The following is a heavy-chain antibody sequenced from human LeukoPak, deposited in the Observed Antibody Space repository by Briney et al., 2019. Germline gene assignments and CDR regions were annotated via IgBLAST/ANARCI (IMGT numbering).Heavy chain of an antibody. CDR1: GFTFSSYA. CDR3: ARDQLLWFGEFTKFDY. Sequence: GGSLRLSCAASGFTFSSYATHWVRQAPGKGLEWVAVISYDGSNKYYADSVKGRFTISRDNSKNTLYLQMNSLRAEDTAVYYCARDQLLWFGEFTKFDYWGQGTLVTVSS. J-gene: IGHJ4*02. D-gene: IGHD3-10*01. CDR2: ISYDGSNK. V-gene: IGHV3-30-3*01.